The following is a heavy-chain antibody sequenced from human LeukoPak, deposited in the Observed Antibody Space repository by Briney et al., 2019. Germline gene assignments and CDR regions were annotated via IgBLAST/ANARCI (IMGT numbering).Heavy chain of an antibody. Sequence: SETLSLTCAVSGYSISSGYYWGWIRQPPGKGLEWIGSIYHSGSTYYNPSLKSRVTISVDTSKSQFSLKLSSVTAADTAVYYCASLYGDYDWFDPWGQGTLVTVSS. J-gene: IGHJ5*02. CDR1: GYSISSGYY. CDR2: IYHSGST. V-gene: IGHV4-38-2*01. CDR3: ASLYGDYDWFDP. D-gene: IGHD4-17*01.